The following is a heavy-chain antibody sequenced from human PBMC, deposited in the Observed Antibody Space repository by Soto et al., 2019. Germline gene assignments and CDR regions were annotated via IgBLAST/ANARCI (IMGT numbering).Heavy chain of an antibody. V-gene: IGHV3-30*18. CDR1: GFTFSSYG. CDR2: ISYDGSNK. CDR3: AKDGKQDGSDY. J-gene: IGHJ4*02. Sequence: QVQLVESGGGVVQPGRSLRLSCAASGFTFSSYGMHWVRQAPGKGLEWVAVISYDGSNKYYADSVKGRFTISRDNSKNTLYLQMNSLRAEDTDVYYCAKDGKQDGSDYWGQGTLVTVSS. D-gene: IGHD1-26*01.